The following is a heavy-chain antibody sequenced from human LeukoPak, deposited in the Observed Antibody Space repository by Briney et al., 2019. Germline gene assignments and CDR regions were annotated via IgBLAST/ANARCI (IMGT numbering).Heavy chain of an antibody. CDR3: ARWTTVTRAFDF. CDR2: FDYRGNT. D-gene: IGHD4-17*01. CDR1: GGSIISSTYY. Sequence: SETLSLTCTVSGGSIISSTYYWGWSRQSPGKGLEWIVSFDYRGNTYYNPSLQSRVTISVYTPKNQFSLKLSSVTAADTAVYYCARWTTVTRAFDFWGQGTLVTVSS. J-gene: IGHJ4*02. V-gene: IGHV4-39*01.